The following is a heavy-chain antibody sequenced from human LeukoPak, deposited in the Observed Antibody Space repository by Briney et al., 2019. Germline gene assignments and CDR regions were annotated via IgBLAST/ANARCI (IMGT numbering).Heavy chain of an antibody. CDR1: GFTFSGYW. D-gene: IGHD7-27*01. CDR2: VNSDGNST. Sequence: PAGSLSLSCAASGFTFSGYWMHWVRQVPGKAPVWVSRVNSDGNSTTYAAPVKGRFTFSSDTAKHTLHLQMTSLRADDTAVYFCARGGVNWGYWYFDLWGGGTLVSVSS. J-gene: IGHJ2*01. CDR3: ARGGVNWGYWYFDL. V-gene: IGHV3-74*03.